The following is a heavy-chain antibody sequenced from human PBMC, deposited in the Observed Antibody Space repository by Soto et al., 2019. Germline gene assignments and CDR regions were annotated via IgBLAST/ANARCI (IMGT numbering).Heavy chain of an antibody. J-gene: IGHJ6*02. CDR3: ARHPMVRGQKSDYFYGMDV. CDR2: IYPGDSVT. D-gene: IGHD3-10*01. CDR1: GYSFTSYW. V-gene: IGHV5-51*01. Sequence: PGESLKISCKGSGYSFTSYWIGWVRQMPGKGLEWMGIIYPGDSVTRYSPSFQGQVTISADKSISTAYLQWSSLKATDTAMYYCARHPMVRGQKSDYFYGMDVWGQGTTVTVSS.